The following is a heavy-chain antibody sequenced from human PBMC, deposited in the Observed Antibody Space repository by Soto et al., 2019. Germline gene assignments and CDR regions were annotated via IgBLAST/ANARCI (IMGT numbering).Heavy chain of an antibody. CDR2: ITGNGHSA. CDR3: TKVLTAEQFYPSDS. CDR1: GFVFRNYA. V-gene: IGHV3-23*01. D-gene: IGHD2-21*02. J-gene: IGHJ4*02. Sequence: EGQLWEAGGGLAQPGGSLRLSCAASGFVFRNYATTWVRQAPGKGLEWVSAITGNGHSAYYADAVRGRFTISRDNSNNTLSLQMNSLRADDTAVYYCTKVLTAEQFYPSDSWGQGTLVTVSS.